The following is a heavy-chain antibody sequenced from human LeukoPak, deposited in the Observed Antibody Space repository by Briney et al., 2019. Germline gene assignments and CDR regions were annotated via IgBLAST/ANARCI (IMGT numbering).Heavy chain of an antibody. CDR1: GASVTSGSHY. CDR2: IYYSGTT. Sequence: SETLSLTCTVSGASVTSGSHYWAWIRQPPGQGLEWIGFIYYSGTTIYNPSLENRITMSLVTSKNQFSLRLNSVTAADTAIYYCARVAPRGWIEPWGQGTLVTVSS. D-gene: IGHD3-10*01. CDR3: ARVAPRGWIEP. V-gene: IGHV4-61*01. J-gene: IGHJ5*02.